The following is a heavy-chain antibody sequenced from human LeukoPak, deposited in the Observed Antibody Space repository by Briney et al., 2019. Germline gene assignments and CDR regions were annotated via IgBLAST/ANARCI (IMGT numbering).Heavy chain of an antibody. CDR2: ISPSGGIT. V-gene: IGHV3-23*01. CDR3: AKSTAVGLGVIDY. D-gene: IGHD6-13*01. CDR1: GFTFSSHG. Sequence: GGTLRLSCAASGFTFSSHGMNWVRQAPGKGLEWVSGISPSGGITYYTDSVKGRFAISRDISNNTLYLLMNSLRAEDTAVYYCAKSTAVGLGVIDYWGQGALVTVSS. J-gene: IGHJ4*02.